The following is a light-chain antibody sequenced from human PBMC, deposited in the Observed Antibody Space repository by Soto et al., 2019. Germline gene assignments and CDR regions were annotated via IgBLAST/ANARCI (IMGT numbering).Light chain of an antibody. Sequence: QSVLTQPPSVSGAPGQRVTISCTGSSSNIGAGYDVHWYQQLPGTAPKLLIYGNSNRPSGVPDRFSGSKSGTSASLANTGLQAEDEADYYCQSYDSSLSGYVVFVGGTKLTVL. CDR1: SSNIGAGYD. CDR2: GNS. CDR3: QSYDSSLSGYVV. J-gene: IGLJ2*01. V-gene: IGLV1-40*01.